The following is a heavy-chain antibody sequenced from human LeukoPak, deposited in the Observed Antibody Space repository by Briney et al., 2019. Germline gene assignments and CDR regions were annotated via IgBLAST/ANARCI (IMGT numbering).Heavy chain of an antibody. CDR1: GGSISSGNYF. V-gene: IGHV4-31*03. J-gene: IGHJ2*01. D-gene: IGHD5-12*01. Sequence: PSETLSLTCTVSGGSISSGNYFWSWIRQHPGKGLEWIGYTYYSGSTYYNPSLKSRVTISVDTSKNQFSLNLSSVTAADTAVYYCARALVRATMVWYFDLWGRGTLVTVSS. CDR3: ARALVRATMVWYFDL. CDR2: TYYSGST.